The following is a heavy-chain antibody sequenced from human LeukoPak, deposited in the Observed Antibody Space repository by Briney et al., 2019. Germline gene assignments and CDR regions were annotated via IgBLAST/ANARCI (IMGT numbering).Heavy chain of an antibody. CDR3: ARNEDSSGYYRY. CDR1: GGSISSGGYY. Sequence: SETLSLTCTVSGGSISSGGYYWSWIRQHPGKGLEWIGYIYYSGSTYYNPSLKSRVTISVDTSKNQFSLKLSSVTAADTAVYYCARNEDSSGYYRYWGQGTLVTVSS. CDR2: IYYSGST. V-gene: IGHV4-31*03. D-gene: IGHD3-22*01. J-gene: IGHJ4*02.